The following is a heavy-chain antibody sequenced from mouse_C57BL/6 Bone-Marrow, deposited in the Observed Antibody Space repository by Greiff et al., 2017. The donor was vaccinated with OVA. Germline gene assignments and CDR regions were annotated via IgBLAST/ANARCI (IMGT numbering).Heavy chain of an antibody. CDR2: IYPGDGVT. Sequence: QVQLQQSGAELVKPGASVKISCKASGYAFSGYWMNWVRQRPGKGLEWIGQIYPGDGVTNYIGNFKDKATLTADKSSSTAYIQLSSLTSEDSAVYCCARGIPFDQWGQGTSLTVSS. CDR3: ARGIPFDQ. V-gene: IGHV1-80*01. CDR1: GYAFSGYW. J-gene: IGHJ2*02.